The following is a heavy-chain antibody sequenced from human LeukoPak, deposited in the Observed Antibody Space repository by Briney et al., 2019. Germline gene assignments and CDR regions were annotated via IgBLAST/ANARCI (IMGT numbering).Heavy chain of an antibody. D-gene: IGHD6-19*01. CDR3: ARVPGASGWLYYFDY. Sequence: ASVPVSCKASGYTFTSYHMHWARQAPGQGLEWMGIINPCECSRSYAQKFQGRVSMTRDTSTGTVYMELSSLRSEDTAVYYCARVPGASGWLYYFDYWGQGTLVTVSS. CDR1: GYTFTSYH. V-gene: IGHV1-46*01. J-gene: IGHJ4*02. CDR2: INPCECSR.